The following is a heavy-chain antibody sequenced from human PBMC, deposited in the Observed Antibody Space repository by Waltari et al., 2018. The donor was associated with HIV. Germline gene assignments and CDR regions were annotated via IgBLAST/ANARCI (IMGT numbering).Heavy chain of an antibody. V-gene: IGHV4-39*07. CDR1: GGSISSSSYY. D-gene: IGHD2-8*02. J-gene: IGHJ4*02. CDR3: ARDPVVCPQFDY. Sequence: QLQLQESGPGLVKPSETLSLTCTVPGGSISSSSYYWGWIRQPPGKGLEWIGSIYYSGGTYDDPSLKIRVTLSVDTSKNQFALKLSAVTAADTAVYSGARDPVVCPQFDYWGQGTLVTVSS. CDR2: IYYSGGT.